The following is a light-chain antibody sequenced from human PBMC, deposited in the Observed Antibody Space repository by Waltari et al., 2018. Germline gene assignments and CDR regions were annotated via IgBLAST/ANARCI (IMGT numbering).Light chain of an antibody. CDR2: EVS. CDR3: SSYTNTNGPYV. J-gene: IGLJ1*01. Sequence: QSALAQPASVSGSPGQSITISCTGTSSDVGGYNYVSCYHQHPGKAPKPLFYEVSNRPSGVSDRFAGSKSGNTASLTISGLQVEDDCDYYCSSYTNTNGPYVFGSGTKVTV. CDR1: SSDVGGYNY. V-gene: IGLV2-14*01.